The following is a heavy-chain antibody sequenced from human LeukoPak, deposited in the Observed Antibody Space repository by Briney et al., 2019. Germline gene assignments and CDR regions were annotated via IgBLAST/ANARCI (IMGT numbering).Heavy chain of an antibody. Sequence: GRPLRLSCAASGFTFSSYAMHWVRQAPGKGLEWVAVISYDGSNKYYADSVKGRFTISRDNSKSTLYLQMNSLRAEDTAVYYCAREEGLTVTIDYWGQGTLVTVSS. J-gene: IGHJ4*02. CDR2: ISYDGSNK. V-gene: IGHV3-30-3*01. CDR1: GFTFSSYA. D-gene: IGHD4-17*01. CDR3: AREEGLTVTIDY.